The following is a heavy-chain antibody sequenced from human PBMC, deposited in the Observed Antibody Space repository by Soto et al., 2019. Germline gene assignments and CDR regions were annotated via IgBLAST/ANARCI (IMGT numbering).Heavy chain of an antibody. J-gene: IGHJ4*02. CDR3: AHRGNYDFWSGYYSDYYFDY. D-gene: IGHD3-3*01. CDR2: IYWDDDK. Sequence: QITLKESGPTLVKPTQTLTLTCTFSGFSLSTSGVGVGWIRQPPGKALEWLALIYWDDDKRYSPSLKSRLTIPKDTSKNQVVLTMTNMDPVDTATYYCAHRGNYDFWSGYYSDYYFDYWGQGTLVTVSS. V-gene: IGHV2-5*02. CDR1: GFSLSTSGVG.